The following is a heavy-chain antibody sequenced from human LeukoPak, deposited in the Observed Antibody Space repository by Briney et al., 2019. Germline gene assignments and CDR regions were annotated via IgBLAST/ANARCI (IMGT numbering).Heavy chain of an antibody. CDR3: ASDVGSGFIDY. J-gene: IGHJ4*02. CDR1: GFTFRSYW. CDR2: ISSSGSTI. Sequence: PGGSLRLSCAASGFTFRSYWMSWVRQAPGKGLEWVSYISSSGSTIYYADSVKGRFTISRDNAKNSLYLQMNSLRAEDTAVYYCASDVGSGFIDYWGQGTLVTVSS. V-gene: IGHV3-48*04. D-gene: IGHD6-19*01.